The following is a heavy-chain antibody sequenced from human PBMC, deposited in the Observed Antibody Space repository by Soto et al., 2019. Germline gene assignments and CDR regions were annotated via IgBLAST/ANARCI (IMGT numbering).Heavy chain of an antibody. J-gene: IGHJ4*02. CDR2: LSYDGNNI. Sequence: QVQLVESGGGVVQPGRSLRLSRAASGFTFSNYAIHWVRQAPGKGLEWVAVLSYDGNNIHYADSVKGRFTVSRDNSKNTLFLQMNSLRPEDTALYYCARGPIGDAAMVTNYFDYWGQGTLVTVSS. V-gene: IGHV3-30-3*01. CDR1: GFTFSNYA. CDR3: ARGPIGDAAMVTNYFDY. D-gene: IGHD5-18*01.